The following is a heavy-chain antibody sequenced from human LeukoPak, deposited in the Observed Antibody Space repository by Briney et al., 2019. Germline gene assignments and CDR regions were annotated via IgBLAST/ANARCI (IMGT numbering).Heavy chain of an antibody. D-gene: IGHD3-22*01. CDR1: GFTFSSYA. J-gene: IGHJ4*02. Sequence: PGGSLRLSCAASGFTFSSYAMSWVRQAPGKGLEWVSAISGSGGSTYYADSVKGRFTISRDNSKNTMYLQMNRLRAEDTDVYYCANGSDTLIVVVTNFDYWGQGTLVTVSS. CDR3: ANGSDTLIVVVTNFDY. V-gene: IGHV3-23*01. CDR2: ISGSGGST.